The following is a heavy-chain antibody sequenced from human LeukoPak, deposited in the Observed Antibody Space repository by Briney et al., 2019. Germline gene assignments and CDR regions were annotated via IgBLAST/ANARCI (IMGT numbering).Heavy chain of an antibody. CDR2: ISYDGNNK. CDR3: AKVWRDDHISGSYRGLDH. V-gene: IGHV3-30*18. J-gene: IGHJ4*02. CDR1: GFSFDDYV. Sequence: GRSLRLSRAASGFSFDDYVMDWVRQAPGKGLEWVAGISYDGNNKYYADSVKGRFTISRDNSKNTLYLQMNSLRVEDTAIYFCAKVWRDDHISGSYRGLDHWGQGTLVSVSS. D-gene: IGHD3-16*02.